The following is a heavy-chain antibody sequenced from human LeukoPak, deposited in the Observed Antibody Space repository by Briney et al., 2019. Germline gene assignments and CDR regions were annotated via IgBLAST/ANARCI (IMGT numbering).Heavy chain of an antibody. D-gene: IGHD3-22*01. CDR2: IIPIFGTA. Sequence: SVKVSCKASGGTFSSYAISWVRQAPGQGLEWMGRIIPIFGTANYAQKFQGRVTITTDESTSTAHMGLSSLRSEDTAVYYCARDKGSSGYYRTYYFDYWGQGTLVTVSS. CDR1: GGTFSSYA. V-gene: IGHV1-69*05. CDR3: ARDKGSSGYYRTYYFDY. J-gene: IGHJ4*02.